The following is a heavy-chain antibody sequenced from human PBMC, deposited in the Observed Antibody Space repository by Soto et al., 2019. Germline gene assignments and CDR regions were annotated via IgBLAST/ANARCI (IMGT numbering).Heavy chain of an antibody. CDR2: ISYDGSKK. CDR1: AFTFSSYA. Sequence: LVESGGGVVQPGRSLRLSCAASAFTFSSYAVHWVRQAPGEGLEWVAAISYDGSKKYYADSVKGRFTISRDNSKNTLYLQMNSLKTEDTAVYYCAGRAPGTEWLLSDHYYRYGMDVWGQGTTVTVSS. J-gene: IGHJ6*02. CDR3: AGRAPGTEWLLSDHYYRYGMDV. D-gene: IGHD3-3*01. V-gene: IGHV3-30-3*01.